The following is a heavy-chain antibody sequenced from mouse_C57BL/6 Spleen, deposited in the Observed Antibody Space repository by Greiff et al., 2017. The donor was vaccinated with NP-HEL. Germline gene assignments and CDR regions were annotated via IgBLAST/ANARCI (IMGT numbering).Heavy chain of an antibody. Sequence: EVMLVESGGGLVQPGGSLSLSCAASGFTFTDYYMSWVRQPPGKALEWLGFIRNKANGYTTEYSASVKGRFTISSDNSQSILYLQMNALRAEDSATDDGARYNDYDGFAYWGQGTLVTVSA. D-gene: IGHD2-4*01. CDR3: ARYNDYDGFAY. CDR1: GFTFTDYY. V-gene: IGHV7-3*01. J-gene: IGHJ3*01. CDR2: IRNKANGYTT.